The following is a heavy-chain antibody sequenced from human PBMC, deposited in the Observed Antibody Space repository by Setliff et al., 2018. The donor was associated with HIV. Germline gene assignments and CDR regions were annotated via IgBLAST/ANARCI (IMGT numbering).Heavy chain of an antibody. CDR1: GYSFTCNW. D-gene: IGHD6-13*01. V-gene: IGHV5-51*01. J-gene: IGHJ3*02. CDR3: ARHRHTAGGTLDAFDI. CDR2: IHPVDSDT. Sequence: GASLKISCNGSGYSFTCNWICWVRQMPGKVMEWMGIIHPVDSDTGYSPSFQGLVTISADKSISTAYMQWSTLKAEDTAIYYCARHRHTAGGTLDAFDIWGQGTVVTVSS.